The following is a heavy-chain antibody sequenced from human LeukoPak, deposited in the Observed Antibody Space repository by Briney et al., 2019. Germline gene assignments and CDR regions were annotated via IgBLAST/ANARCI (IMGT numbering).Heavy chain of an antibody. J-gene: IGHJ4*02. CDR3: ARSYCSSTSCYNSDY. V-gene: IGHV3-21*01. CDR1: GFTFSSYS. CDR2: ISSSSCYI. Sequence: GGALRLSCAASGFTFSSYSLNWVRQAPGRGLEWVSSISSSSCYIYYADSLKGRFTISRDNAKNSLYLQMNSLRAEDTPVYYRARSYCSSTSCYNSDYWGQGTLVTVSS. D-gene: IGHD2-2*01.